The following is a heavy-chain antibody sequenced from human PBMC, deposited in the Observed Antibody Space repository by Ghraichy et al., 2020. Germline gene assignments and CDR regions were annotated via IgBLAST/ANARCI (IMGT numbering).Heavy chain of an antibody. D-gene: IGHD4-17*01. Sequence: GGSLRLSCAASGFPFDSYSMDWVRQAPGKGLEWVASIGSTSGYIYYADSVKGRFTISRDNAKNSLYLQMRSLRAEDTAVYYCAREWDGDYVFDYWGQGTVVTVSS. CDR2: IGSTSGYI. CDR3: AREWDGDYVFDY. CDR1: GFPFDSYS. V-gene: IGHV3-21*01. J-gene: IGHJ4*02.